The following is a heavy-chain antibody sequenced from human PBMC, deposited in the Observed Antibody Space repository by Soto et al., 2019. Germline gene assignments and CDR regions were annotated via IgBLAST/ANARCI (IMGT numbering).Heavy chain of an antibody. Sequence: ASVKVSCKASGYTFTSYDINWVRQATGQGLEWVGWMNPNSGNTGYAQKFQGRVTMTRNTSISTAYMELSSLRSEDTAVYYCARGVRAYYYDSSGPGLRYWGQGTLVTVSS. V-gene: IGHV1-8*01. J-gene: IGHJ4*02. CDR2: MNPNSGNT. CDR3: ARGVRAYYYDSSGPGLRY. D-gene: IGHD3-22*01. CDR1: GYTFTSYD.